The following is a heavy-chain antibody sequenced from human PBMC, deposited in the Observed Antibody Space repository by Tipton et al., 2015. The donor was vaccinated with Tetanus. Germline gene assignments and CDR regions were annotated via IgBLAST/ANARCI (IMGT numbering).Heavy chain of an antibody. CDR2: IYSGGST. CDR3: AREGAGSSWFNAFDI. D-gene: IGHD6-13*01. Sequence: GSLRLSCAASGFTVSSNYMSWVRQAPGKGLEWVSVIYSGGSTYYADSVKGRFTISRDNSKNTLYLQMNSLRAEDTAVYYCAREGAGSSWFNAFDIWGQGTMVTVSS. J-gene: IGHJ3*02. V-gene: IGHV3-66*01. CDR1: GFTVSSNY.